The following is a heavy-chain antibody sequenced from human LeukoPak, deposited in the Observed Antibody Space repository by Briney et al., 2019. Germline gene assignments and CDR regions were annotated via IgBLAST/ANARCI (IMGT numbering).Heavy chain of an antibody. D-gene: IGHD3-9*01. V-gene: IGHV5-10-1*01. CDR2: INPYDSYT. CDR3: ARLTNNCFDP. CDR1: GDSFTSYW. Sequence: GESLRISCKGSGDSFTSYWIIWVRQMPGKGLEWMGEINPYDSYTKYSPSFQGHVTISADKSVSIAYLQWSNLEASDTAMYYCARLTNNCFDPWGQGTLVTVSS. J-gene: IGHJ5*02.